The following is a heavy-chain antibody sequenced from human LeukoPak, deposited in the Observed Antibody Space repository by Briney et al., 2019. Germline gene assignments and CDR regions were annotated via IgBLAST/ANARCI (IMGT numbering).Heavy chain of an antibody. CDR3: ARAAGYFPKEV. V-gene: IGHV3-7*01. D-gene: IGHD2/OR15-2a*01. CDR1: GFTFNIYW. CDR2: IKEDGTDK. J-gene: IGHJ6*04. Sequence: GGSLRLSCGASGFTFNIYWMTWVRQAPGKGLEGVANIKEDGTDKYYIESVRGLFTISRDHAKNSLYPQMNSLRDEDTAVYYCARAAGYFPKEVWGKGTTVIVSS.